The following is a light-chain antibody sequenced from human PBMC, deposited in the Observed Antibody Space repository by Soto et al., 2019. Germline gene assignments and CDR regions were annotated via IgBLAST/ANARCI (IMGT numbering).Light chain of an antibody. V-gene: IGKV3-20*01. CDR3: QQYGNLPLT. CDR2: GAS. CDR1: QSVSSDY. Sequence: EIELTQSPASLSLSPGQRATITCRASQSVSSDYFAWYQQKPGQAPKLIIFGASTLATGVPYRFSGSGSGTDFTLTISSLQPEDFALYYCQQYGNLPLTFGEGTKVDIK. J-gene: IGKJ4*01.